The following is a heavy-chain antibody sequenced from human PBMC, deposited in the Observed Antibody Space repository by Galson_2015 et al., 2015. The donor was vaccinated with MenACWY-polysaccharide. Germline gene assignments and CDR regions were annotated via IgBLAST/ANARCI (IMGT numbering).Heavy chain of an antibody. CDR1: GGSISNYY. CDR3: AKGSDTAMVIDY. D-gene: IGHD5-18*01. J-gene: IGHJ4*02. CDR2: ISWDGGST. V-gene: IGHV3-43*01. Sequence: SLRLTCTVSGGSISNYYWSWVRHAPGKGLEWVSLISWDGGSTYYADSVKGRFTISRDNSKNSLYLQMNSLRTEDTALYYCAKGSDTAMVIDYWGQGTLVTVSS.